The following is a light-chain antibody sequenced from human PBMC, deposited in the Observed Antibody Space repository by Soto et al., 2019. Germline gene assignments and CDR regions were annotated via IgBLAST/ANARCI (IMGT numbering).Light chain of an antibody. Sequence: EIVMTQSPVTLSVSPGERATLSCRASQSVSSNLAWYQQKPGQAPGLLIYDASTRATGVPARFSGSGSGTEFTRRISSLQSEDFGVYYCQQYNDWPPKYTFGQGTKLEIK. V-gene: IGKV3-15*01. CDR1: QSVSSN. J-gene: IGKJ2*01. CDR2: DAS. CDR3: QQYNDWPPKYT.